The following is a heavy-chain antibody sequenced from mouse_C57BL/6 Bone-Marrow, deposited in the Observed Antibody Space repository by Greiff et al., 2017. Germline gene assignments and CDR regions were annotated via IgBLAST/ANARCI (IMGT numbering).Heavy chain of an antibody. J-gene: IGHJ2*01. Sequence: QVQLQQSGPELVKPGASVKISCKASGYAFSSSWMNWVKQRPGKGLEWIGRIYPGDGDTNYNGKFKGKATLTADKSSSTAYMRLSSLTSEDSAVXFCAVITTDWGQGTTLTVSS. CDR1: GYAFSSSW. CDR3: AVITTD. D-gene: IGHD1-1*01. CDR2: IYPGDGDT. V-gene: IGHV1-82*01.